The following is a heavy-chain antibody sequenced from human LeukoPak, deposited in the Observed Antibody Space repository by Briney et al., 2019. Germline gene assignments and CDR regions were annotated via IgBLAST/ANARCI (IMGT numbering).Heavy chain of an antibody. D-gene: IGHD3-3*01. Sequence: GGSLRLSCAASGFTFSSYWMSWVRQAPGKGLEWVANIKQDGSEKYYVDSVKGRFTISRDNAKNSLYLQMNSLRAEDTAVYYCAREGETITIFGVVIEYYFGSWGQGTLVTVSS. CDR1: GFTFSSYW. J-gene: IGHJ4*02. V-gene: IGHV3-7*01. CDR3: AREGETITIFGVVIEYYFGS. CDR2: IKQDGSEK.